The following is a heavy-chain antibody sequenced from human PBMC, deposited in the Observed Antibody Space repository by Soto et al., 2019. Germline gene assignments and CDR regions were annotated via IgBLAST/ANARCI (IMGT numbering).Heavy chain of an antibody. V-gene: IGHV5-10-1*01. CDR1: GYSFTSYW. CDR3: ASPEYSSSFDYYYYYGMDV. Sequence: RGESLKISCKGSGYSFTSYWISWVRQMPGKGLEWMGRIDPSDSYTNYSPSFQGHVTISADKSISTAYLQWSSLKASDTAMYYCASPEYSSSFDYYYYYGMDVWGQGTTVTVSS. D-gene: IGHD6-6*01. J-gene: IGHJ6*02. CDR2: IDPSDSYT.